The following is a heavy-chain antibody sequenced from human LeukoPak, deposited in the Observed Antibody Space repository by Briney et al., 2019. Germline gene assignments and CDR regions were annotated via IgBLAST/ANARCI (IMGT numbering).Heavy chain of an antibody. CDR3: AKVVVVTPSFVDY. CDR2: ISGSGGST. Sequence: GGSLRLSCAASGFTYSGYAMSWVRQAPGKGLEWVSAISGSGGSTYYADSVKGRFTISRDNSKNTLYLQMNSLRAEDTAVYYCAKVVVVTPSFVDYWGQGTLVTVSS. J-gene: IGHJ4*02. V-gene: IGHV3-23*01. D-gene: IGHD4-23*01. CDR1: GFTYSGYA.